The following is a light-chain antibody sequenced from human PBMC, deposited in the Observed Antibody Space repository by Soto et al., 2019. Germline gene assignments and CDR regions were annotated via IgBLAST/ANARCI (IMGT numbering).Light chain of an antibody. CDR1: QNIGTY. J-gene: IGKJ2*01. CDR2: ATS. CDR3: QQTFSTPYT. Sequence: DIQMTQFPSSLSASVGDRVTITCRARQNIGTYLNWYQQRPGKAPELLIFATSNLQVGVPSRFSGGGSGTDFTLIISGLQPEDFASYYCQQTFSTPYTFGQGTKLDI. V-gene: IGKV1-39*01.